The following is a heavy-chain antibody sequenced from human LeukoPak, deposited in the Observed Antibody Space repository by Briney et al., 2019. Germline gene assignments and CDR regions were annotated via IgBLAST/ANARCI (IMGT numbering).Heavy chain of an antibody. D-gene: IGHD3-10*01. CDR2: ISSSSSYI. CDR1: GFTFSSYS. CDR3: ARDKGTYWFDP. J-gene: IGHJ5*02. V-gene: IGHV3-21*01. Sequence: GGSLRLXCAASGFTFSSYSMNWDRQAPGKGLEWVSSISSSSSYIYCADSVKVRFTISRDNAKNSLYLQMNSLRAEDTAVYHCARDKGTYWFDPWGQGTLVTVSS.